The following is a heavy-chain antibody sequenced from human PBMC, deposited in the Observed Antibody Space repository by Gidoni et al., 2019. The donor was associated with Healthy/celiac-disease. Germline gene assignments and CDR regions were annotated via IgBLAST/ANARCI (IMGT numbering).Heavy chain of an antibody. Sequence: VQLVESGGGLVQPGWPLRLPCAASGFTFSSYSLNWVRQAPGKGLEWVSYISSSSSTIYYAGSVKGRFTISRDNAKNSLYLQMNSLRAEDTAVYYCASVGYCSSTSCSDDAFDIWGQGTMVTVSS. CDR1: GFTFSSYS. D-gene: IGHD2-2*01. V-gene: IGHV3-48*01. CDR2: ISSSSSTI. J-gene: IGHJ3*02. CDR3: ASVGYCSSTSCSDDAFDI.